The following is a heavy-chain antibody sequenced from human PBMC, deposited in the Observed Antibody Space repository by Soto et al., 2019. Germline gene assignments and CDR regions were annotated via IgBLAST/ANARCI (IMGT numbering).Heavy chain of an antibody. V-gene: IGHV3-30-3*01. Sequence: QSGGSLRLSFAASGFTFSSYAMHWFRQAPGKGLEWVAVISYDGSNKYYADSVKGRFTISRDNSKNTLYLQMNSLRAEDTAVYYCARGPGGSPPPVFWGQGTLVTVSS. CDR2: ISYDGSNK. CDR1: GFTFSSYA. J-gene: IGHJ4*02. CDR3: ARGPGGSPPPVF. D-gene: IGHD6-19*01.